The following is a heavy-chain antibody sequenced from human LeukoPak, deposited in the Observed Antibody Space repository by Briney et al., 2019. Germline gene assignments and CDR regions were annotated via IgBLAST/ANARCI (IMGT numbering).Heavy chain of an antibody. V-gene: IGHV4-39*02. J-gene: IGHJ4*02. CDR1: GASISSSNYC. Sequence: SETLSLTCAVSGASISSSNYCWGWVRQSPGKGLEWIGNIYSSGNTYYNASLKSRVTMYIDTSKNQFSLKLSSVTAADTAMYYCARDSPTVTAIDYWGQGTLVTVSS. CDR3: ARDSPTVTAIDY. D-gene: IGHD2-21*02. CDR2: IYSSGNT.